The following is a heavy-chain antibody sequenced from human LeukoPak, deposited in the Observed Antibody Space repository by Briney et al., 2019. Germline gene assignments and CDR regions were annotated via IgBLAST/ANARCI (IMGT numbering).Heavy chain of an antibody. Sequence: ASVKVSCKVSGYTLTELSMHWVRQAPGKGLEWMGGFDPEDGETIYAQKFQGRVTMTEDTSTDTAYMELSSLRSEDTAVYYCATDPQGGGRLGSFYYYGMDVWGQGTTVTVSS. CDR3: ATDPQGGGRLGSFYYYGMDV. V-gene: IGHV1-24*01. CDR2: FDPEDGET. CDR1: GYTLTELS. D-gene: IGHD3-9*01. J-gene: IGHJ6*02.